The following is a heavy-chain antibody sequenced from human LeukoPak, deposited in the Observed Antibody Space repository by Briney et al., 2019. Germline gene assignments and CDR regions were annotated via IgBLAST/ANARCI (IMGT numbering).Heavy chain of an antibody. CDR3: ARARPLESYDY. CDR2: ISSNGGST. V-gene: IGHV3-64*01. CDR1: GFTFSSYA. Sequence: GGSLRLSCAASGFTFSSYAMHWVRQAPGKGLEYVSAISSNGGSTYYANSVKGRFTISRDNSKNTLYLQMGSLRAEDMAVYYGARARPLESYDYWGQGTLVTVSS. J-gene: IGHJ4*02. D-gene: IGHD3-3*01.